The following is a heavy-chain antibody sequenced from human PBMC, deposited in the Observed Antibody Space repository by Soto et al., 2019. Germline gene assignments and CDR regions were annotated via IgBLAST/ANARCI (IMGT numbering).Heavy chain of an antibody. CDR2: VYHSGTT. V-gene: IGHV4-31*01. J-gene: IGHJ4*03. D-gene: IGHD7-27*01. CDR3: ARDTGLAPTVWGY. Sequence: QVQLQESGPGLVKPSQTLSLTCSVSGDSIRGGCHYWNWIRQFPGKGLEWIGYVYHSGTTHYNPSLRGVRTISIDTSKNQFSLGLISVTAADTALYYCARDTGLAPTVWGYWGHGTQVTVSS. CDR1: GDSIRGGCHY.